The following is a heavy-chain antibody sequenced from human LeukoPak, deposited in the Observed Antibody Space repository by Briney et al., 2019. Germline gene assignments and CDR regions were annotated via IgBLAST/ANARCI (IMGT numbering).Heavy chain of an antibody. Sequence: PGGSLRLSCAASGFTVSSNYMSWVRQAPGKGLEWVSVIYSGGSTYYADSVKGRFTISRDNSKNTLYLQMNSLRAEDTAVYYCARGTYYDSSGLPRGWGQGTLVTVSS. CDR2: IYSGGST. D-gene: IGHD3-22*01. CDR1: GFTVSSNY. CDR3: ARGTYYDSSGLPRG. J-gene: IGHJ4*02. V-gene: IGHV3-53*05.